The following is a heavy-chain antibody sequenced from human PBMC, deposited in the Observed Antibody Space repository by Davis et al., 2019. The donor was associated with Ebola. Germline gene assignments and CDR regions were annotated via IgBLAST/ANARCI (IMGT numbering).Heavy chain of an antibody. V-gene: IGHV1-18*01. Sequence: AASVKVSCKASGYTFTSYGISWVRQAPGQGLEWMGWISAYNGNTNYAQKLQGRVTMTTDTSTSTAYMELRSLRSDDTAVYYCAREEGFGGSRYYYYYYGMDVWGQGTTVTVSS. CDR3: AREEGFGGSRYYYYYYGMDV. D-gene: IGHD2-15*01. CDR1: GYTFTSYG. J-gene: IGHJ6*02. CDR2: ISAYNGNT.